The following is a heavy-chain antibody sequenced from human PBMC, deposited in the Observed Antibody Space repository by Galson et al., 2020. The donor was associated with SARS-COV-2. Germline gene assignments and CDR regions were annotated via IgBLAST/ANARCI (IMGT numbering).Heavy chain of an antibody. D-gene: IGHD2-8*01. CDR1: GFTFINYG. Sequence: GESLKISCAASGFTFINYGMHWVRQAPGKGLEWVAVISYDGSKTYYGDAVKGRFTISRDNSENTLYLQMNSLTSEDAAVYFCARGEGLMDPFHIWGQGTMVAVSS. V-gene: IGHV3-30*03. CDR2: ISYDGSKT. J-gene: IGHJ3*02. CDR3: ARGEGLMDPFHI.